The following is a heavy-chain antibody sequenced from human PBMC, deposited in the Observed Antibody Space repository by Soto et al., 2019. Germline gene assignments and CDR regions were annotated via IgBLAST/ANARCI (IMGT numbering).Heavy chain of an antibody. CDR2: IYPGDSDT. J-gene: IGHJ4*02. CDR3: ARQDIVVVVAAPYFDY. CDR1: GYSFTSYW. Sequence: PGESLKISCKGSGYSFTSYWIGWVRQMPGKGLEWMGIIYPGDSDTRYSPSFQGQVTISADKSISTAYLQWSSLKASDTAMYYCARQDIVVVVAAPYFDYWGQGTLVTVSS. D-gene: IGHD2-15*01. V-gene: IGHV5-51*01.